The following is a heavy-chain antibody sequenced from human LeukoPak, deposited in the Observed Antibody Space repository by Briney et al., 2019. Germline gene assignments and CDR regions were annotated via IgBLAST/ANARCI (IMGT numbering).Heavy chain of an antibody. CDR2: IYYSGST. J-gene: IGHJ3*02. CDR1: GVSISSYY. CDR3: ARESRGYYYDSSGSGPDAFDI. D-gene: IGHD3-22*01. Sequence: SETLSLTCTVSGVSISSYYWSWLRQPPGKGLEWIGYIYYSGSTYYNPSLKSRVTISVDTSKNQFSLKLSSVTAADTAVYYCARESRGYYYDSSGSGPDAFDIWGQGTMVTVSS. V-gene: IGHV4-59*06.